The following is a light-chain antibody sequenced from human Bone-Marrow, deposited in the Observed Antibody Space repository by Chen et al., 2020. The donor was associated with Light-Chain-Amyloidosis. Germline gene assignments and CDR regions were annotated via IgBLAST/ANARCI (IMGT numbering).Light chain of an antibody. V-gene: IGLV1-40*01. Sequence: SVPTQPPSLSWSPGQMVTNSCAGCSANIGTGYEVHWYQQPQGAAPKVVIYSNSNRPSGVPDRFSGSKSGTSASLVITGLQAEDEADYYCQTYDTTLSAPVFGGGTRLTVL. CDR3: QTYDTTLSAPV. J-gene: IGLJ2*01. CDR1: SANIGTGYE. CDR2: SNS.